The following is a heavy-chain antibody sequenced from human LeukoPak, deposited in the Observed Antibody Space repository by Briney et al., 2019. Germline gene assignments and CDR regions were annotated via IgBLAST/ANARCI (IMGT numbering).Heavy chain of an antibody. V-gene: IGHV3-30*02. CDR1: GFTFSSYG. Sequence: PGGSLRLSCAASGFTFSSYGMHWVRQAPGKGLEWVAFVRYDGSNKYYADSVKGRFTISRDNSKNTLYLQMNSLRAEDTDVYYCAPGYDILTGYYRRGAFDYWGQGTLVTVSS. CDR3: APGYDILTGYYRRGAFDY. CDR2: VRYDGSNK. D-gene: IGHD3-9*01. J-gene: IGHJ4*02.